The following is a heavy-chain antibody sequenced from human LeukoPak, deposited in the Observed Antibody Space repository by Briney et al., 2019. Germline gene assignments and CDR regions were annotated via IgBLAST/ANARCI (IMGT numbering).Heavy chain of an antibody. CDR3: AKDRVFVAAVAAEINDAFDI. D-gene: IGHD2-15*01. Sequence: GGSLRLSXAASGFTFSSYAMSWVCQAPGKGLEWVSAISGSGGSTYYADSVKGRFTISRDNSKNTLYLQMNSLRAEDTAVYYCAKDRVFVAAVAAEINDAFDIWGQGTMVTVSS. J-gene: IGHJ3*02. CDR2: ISGSGGST. V-gene: IGHV3-23*01. CDR1: GFTFSSYA.